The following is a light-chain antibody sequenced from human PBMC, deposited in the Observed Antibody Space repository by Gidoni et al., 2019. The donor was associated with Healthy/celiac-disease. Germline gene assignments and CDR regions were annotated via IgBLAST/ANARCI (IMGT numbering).Light chain of an antibody. CDR1: KLGDKY. CDR3: QAWDSRVV. V-gene: IGLV3-1*01. CDR2: QDS. Sequence: SYELTQQPSVSVSPGQTASITCSGDKLGDKYACWYQQKPGQSPVLVIYQDSKRPSGIPERFSGSNSGNTATLTISGTQAMDEADYYCQAWDSRVVFGGGTKLTVL. J-gene: IGLJ2*01.